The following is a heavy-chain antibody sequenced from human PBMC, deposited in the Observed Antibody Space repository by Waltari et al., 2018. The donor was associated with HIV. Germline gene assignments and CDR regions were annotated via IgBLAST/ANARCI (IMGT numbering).Heavy chain of an antibody. Sequence: QVQLQQWGAGLLKPSETLSLTCAVYGGSFSGYYWSWIRQPPGKGLEWIGEINHSGSTNYNPSLKSRVTISVDTSKNQFSLKLSSVTAADTAVYYCARLCSGGSCYYYYGMDVWGQGTTVTVSS. V-gene: IGHV4-34*01. J-gene: IGHJ6*02. CDR3: ARLCSGGSCYYYYGMDV. D-gene: IGHD2-15*01. CDR1: GGSFSGYY. CDR2: INHSGST.